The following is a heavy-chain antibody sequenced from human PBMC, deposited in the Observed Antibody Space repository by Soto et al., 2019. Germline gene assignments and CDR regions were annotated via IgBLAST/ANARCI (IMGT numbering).Heavy chain of an antibody. Sequence: EVQLLESGGGLVQPGGSLTLSCAASGFTFSISVMTWVRQAPGKGLEWVSAVSGSAGSTYYADSVKGRFSISRDNSKSTLYLQMSSLRDEDTGMYYSAKVEGTARNVFDVWGHGTMVTASP. CDR2: VSGSAGST. D-gene: IGHD6-6*01. CDR1: GFTFSISV. CDR3: AKVEGTARNVFDV. V-gene: IGHV3-23*01. J-gene: IGHJ3*01.